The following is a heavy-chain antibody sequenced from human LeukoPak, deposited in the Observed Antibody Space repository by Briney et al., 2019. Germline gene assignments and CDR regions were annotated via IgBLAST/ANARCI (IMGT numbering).Heavy chain of an antibody. J-gene: IGHJ4*02. CDR3: ARDASHYSSGWYSDY. CDR1: GYTFTSYG. V-gene: IGHV1-18*01. D-gene: IGHD6-19*01. CDR2: ISAYNGNT. Sequence: GASVKVSCKASGYTFTSYGITWVRQAPGQGLEWMGWISAYNGNTNYAQKLQGRVTMTTDTSTSTAYMELRSLRSDDTAVYYCARDASHYSSGWYSDYWGQGTLVTVSS.